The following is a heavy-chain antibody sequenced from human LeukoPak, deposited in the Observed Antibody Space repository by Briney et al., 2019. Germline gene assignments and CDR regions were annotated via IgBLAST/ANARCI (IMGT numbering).Heavy chain of an antibody. D-gene: IGHD3-9*01. V-gene: IGHV3-30*02. CDR1: GFTFSSYS. CDR2: IRYDGSNK. J-gene: IGHJ4*02. Sequence: GGSLRLSCAASGFTFSSYSMHWVRQAPGKGLEWVAFIRYDGSNKYYADSVKGRFTISRDNSKNTLYLQMNSLRAEDTAVYYCANGRTWYDILTGYHRPFDYWGQGTLVTVSS. CDR3: ANGRTWYDILTGYHRPFDY.